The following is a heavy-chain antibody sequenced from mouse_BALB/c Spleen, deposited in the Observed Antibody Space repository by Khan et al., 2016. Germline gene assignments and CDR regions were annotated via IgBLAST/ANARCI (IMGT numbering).Heavy chain of an antibody. CDR1: GYTFTNYW. Sequence: QVQLQQSGAELVRPGTSVKISCKASGYTFTNYWLGWVKQRPGHGLEWIGDIYPGGGYTNYNEKFKGKATLTADTSSSTAYIHLSSLTSEYSAVYFCARCYYGSSYWYCDVWGAGTTVTVSS. CDR3: ARCYYGSSYWYCDV. D-gene: IGHD1-1*01. J-gene: IGHJ1*01. V-gene: IGHV1-63*02. CDR2: IYPGGGYT.